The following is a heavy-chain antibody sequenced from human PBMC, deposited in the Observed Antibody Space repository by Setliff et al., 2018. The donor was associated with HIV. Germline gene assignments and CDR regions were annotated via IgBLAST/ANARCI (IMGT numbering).Heavy chain of an antibody. Sequence: PGGSLRLSCAASGFTFNSYTMSWVRQAPGKGLEWVSAIRGSGGSIYHADSVKGRFTISRDNSKNTLYLQMNSLRAEDTAVYYCAKGPWDEPHAFNIWGQGTEVTV. CDR2: IRGSGGSI. V-gene: IGHV3-23*01. CDR1: GFTFNSYT. CDR3: AKGPWDEPHAFNI. D-gene: IGHD1-26*01. J-gene: IGHJ3*02.